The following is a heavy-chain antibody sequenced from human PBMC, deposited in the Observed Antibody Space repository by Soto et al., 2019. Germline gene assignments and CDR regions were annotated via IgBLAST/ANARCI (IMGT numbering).Heavy chain of an antibody. CDR1: GFTFSSYA. Sequence: GGSLRLSCAASGFTFSSYAMSWVRQAPGKGLEWVSAISGSGGSTYYADSVKGRFTISRDNSKNTLYLQMNSLRAEDTAVYYCAKDPDRLRWYPHYFDYWGQETLVT. J-gene: IGHJ4*02. CDR3: AKDPDRLRWYPHYFDY. V-gene: IGHV3-23*01. CDR2: ISGSGGST. D-gene: IGHD4-17*01.